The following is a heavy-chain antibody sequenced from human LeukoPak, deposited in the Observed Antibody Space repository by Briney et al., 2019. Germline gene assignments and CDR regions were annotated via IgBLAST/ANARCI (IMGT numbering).Heavy chain of an antibody. CDR1: GYTFTGYY. CDR2: INPNSGGT. V-gene: IGHV1-2*02. D-gene: IGHD3-22*01. Sequence: ASVKVSCKASGYTFTGYYMHWVRQAPGQGLEWMGWINPNSGGTNYAQKFQGRVTMTRDTSISTAYMELSRLRSDDTAVYYCARGNGLYYYDSSGYPWGQGTLVTVSS. CDR3: ARGNGLYYYDSSGYP. J-gene: IGHJ5*02.